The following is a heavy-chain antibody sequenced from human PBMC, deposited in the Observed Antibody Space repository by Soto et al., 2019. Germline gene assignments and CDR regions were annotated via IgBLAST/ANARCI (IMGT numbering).Heavy chain of an antibody. CDR2: INHSGST. D-gene: IGHD2-2*02. Sequence: SLTCAVYGGSFSGYYWSWIRQPPGKGLEWIGEINHSGSTNYNPSLKSRVTISVDTSKNQFSLKLSSVTAADTAVYYCASNIRYSEYWGQGTLVTVSS. V-gene: IGHV4-34*01. J-gene: IGHJ4*02. CDR3: ASNIRYSEY. CDR1: GGSFSGYY.